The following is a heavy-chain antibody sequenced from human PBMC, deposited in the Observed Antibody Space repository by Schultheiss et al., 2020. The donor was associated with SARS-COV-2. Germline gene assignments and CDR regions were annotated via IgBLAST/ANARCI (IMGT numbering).Heavy chain of an antibody. CDR1: GYTFTSYY. CDR2: INPNTGST. V-gene: IGHV1-46*01. D-gene: IGHD6-13*01. J-gene: IGHJ6*02. CDR3: AQAGAAAQTGDYGMDV. Sequence: ASVKVSCKASGYTFTSYYIHWVRQAPGQGLEWMGIINPNTGSTSYAQKFQGRVTITRDTSASTAYMELSSLRSEDTAVYYCAQAGAAAQTGDYGMDVWGQGTTVTVSS.